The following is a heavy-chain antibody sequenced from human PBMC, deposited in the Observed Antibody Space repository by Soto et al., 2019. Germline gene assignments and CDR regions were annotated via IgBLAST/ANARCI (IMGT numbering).Heavy chain of an antibody. CDR1: GVTFRSYA. CDR3: AEGGFYHGFDY. CDR2: ITKNSDGT. J-gene: IGHJ4*02. V-gene: IGHV3-23*01. Sequence: GGSLRLACAASGVTFRSYAMSGVRQAPGKGLEWVSSITKNSDGTYYAASVKGRFTISRDNSRSAVFLQLNSLRDEDTALYYCAEGGFYHGFDYWGEGTLVTVSS. D-gene: IGHD2-2*01.